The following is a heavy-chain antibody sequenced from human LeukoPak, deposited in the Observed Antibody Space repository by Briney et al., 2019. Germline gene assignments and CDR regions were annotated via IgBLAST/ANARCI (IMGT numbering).Heavy chain of an antibody. Sequence: PGGSLRLSCAASGFTFRSYAMHWVRQAPGKGLEWVAVISYDGSNKYYADSVKGRFTISRDNSKNTLYLQMNSLRAEDTAVYYCAREGFGRGYSGSWYYFDYWGQGTLVTVSS. V-gene: IGHV3-30*01. CDR3: AREGFGRGYSGSWYYFDY. CDR1: GFTFRSYA. CDR2: ISYDGSNK. J-gene: IGHJ4*02. D-gene: IGHD5-12*01.